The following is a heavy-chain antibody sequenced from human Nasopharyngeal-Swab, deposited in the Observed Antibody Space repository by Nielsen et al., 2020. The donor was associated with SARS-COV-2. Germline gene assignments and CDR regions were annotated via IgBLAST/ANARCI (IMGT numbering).Heavy chain of an antibody. V-gene: IGHV5-51*01. D-gene: IGHD6-19*01. CDR1: GLCISSLW. CDR3: ARTQDSSGWSDWFDP. J-gene: IGHJ5*02. CDR2: IYPGDSDT. Sequence: GEPLEMCWLGRGLCISSLWIAMASMLPGTGLEWMGIIYPGDSDTRYSPSFQGQVTISADKSISTAYLQWSSLKASDTAMYYCARTQDSSGWSDWFDPWGQGTLVTVSS.